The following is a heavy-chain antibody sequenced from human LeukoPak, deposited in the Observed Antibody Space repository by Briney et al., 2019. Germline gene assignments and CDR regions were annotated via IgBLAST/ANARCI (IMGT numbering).Heavy chain of an antibody. D-gene: IGHD3-10*01. CDR2: IYYSGST. CDR1: GGSISSSSYY. J-gene: IGHJ4*02. CDR3: ARIGSGSYYSAG. Sequence: SETLSLTCTVSGGSISSSSYYWGWIRQPPGKGLEWSGNIYYSGSTYYNPSLKSRVTISVDTSKNQFSLTLSSVTAADTAVYYCARIGSGSYYSAGWGQGTLVTVSP. V-gene: IGHV4-39*01.